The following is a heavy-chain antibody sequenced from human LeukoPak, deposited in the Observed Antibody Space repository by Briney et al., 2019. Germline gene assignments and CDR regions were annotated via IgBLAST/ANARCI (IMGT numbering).Heavy chain of an antibody. D-gene: IGHD2-2*01. CDR2: ISSSSSTI. J-gene: IGHJ4*02. CDR3: ARRGALYCSSTSCYPFDY. V-gene: IGHV3-48*01. CDR1: GFTFSSYS. Sequence: GSLRLSCAASGFTFSSYSMNWVRQAPGKGLEWVSYISSSSSTIYYADSVKGRFTISRDNAKNSLYLLMNSLRAEDTAVYYCARRGALYCSSTSCYPFDYWGQGTLVTVSS.